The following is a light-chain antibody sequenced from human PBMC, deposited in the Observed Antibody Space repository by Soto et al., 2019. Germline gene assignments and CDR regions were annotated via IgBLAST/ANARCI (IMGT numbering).Light chain of an antibody. Sequence: DIQITQSPSSLSASVGDRVTIRCRASQPVRTSLNWYQQKPGKAPILLIYAASSLPSAVPPRFTGAGSETDFTLTISSLQPEDFGTYYCQQTYSTPITFGQGTRLEIK. CDR3: QQTYSTPIT. V-gene: IGKV1-39*01. J-gene: IGKJ5*01. CDR2: AAS. CDR1: QPVRTS.